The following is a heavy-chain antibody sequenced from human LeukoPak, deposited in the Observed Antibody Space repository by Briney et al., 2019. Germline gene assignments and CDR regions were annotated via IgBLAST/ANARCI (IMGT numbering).Heavy chain of an antibody. Sequence: GGSLRLACAASGFTFSTYAVNWVRQAPGKGLEWVSTISGSGGSTYYADSVKGRFTISRDNSKNTLYLQMSSLRAEDTAVYYCAKDRGRYYDSSGYYWGYYFDSWGQGILVTVST. V-gene: IGHV3-23*01. D-gene: IGHD3-22*01. CDR1: GFTFSTYA. CDR2: ISGSGGST. CDR3: AKDRGRYYDSSGYYWGYYFDS. J-gene: IGHJ4*02.